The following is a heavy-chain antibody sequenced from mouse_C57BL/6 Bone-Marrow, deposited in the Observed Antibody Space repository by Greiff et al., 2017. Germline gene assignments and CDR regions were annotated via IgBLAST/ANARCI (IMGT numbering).Heavy chain of an antibody. CDR3: AADGDWFAY. Sequence: EVMLVESGGGLVKPGGSLKLSCAASGFTFSDYGMHWVRQAPEKGLEWVAYISSGSSTSYYADTVKGRFTISRDNAKNTLFLQMTSLRSEDTAMYYCAADGDWFAYWGQGTLVTVSA. V-gene: IGHV5-17*01. D-gene: IGHD2-3*01. J-gene: IGHJ3*01. CDR2: ISSGSSTS. CDR1: GFTFSDYG.